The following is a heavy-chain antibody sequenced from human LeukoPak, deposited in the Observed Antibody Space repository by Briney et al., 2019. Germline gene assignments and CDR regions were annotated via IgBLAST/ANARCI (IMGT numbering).Heavy chain of an antibody. Sequence: ASVKVSCKASGYIFTDYYMHWVRQAPGQGLEWMGIINPSGGSTSYAQKFQGRVTMTRDTSTRIVYMELSSLRSEDTAVYYCARWGASGLALIYYYGMDVLGQGTTVTVSS. CDR1: GYIFTDYY. V-gene: IGHV1-46*01. J-gene: IGHJ6*02. CDR3: ARWGASGLALIYYYGMDV. D-gene: IGHD3/OR15-3a*01. CDR2: INPSGGST.